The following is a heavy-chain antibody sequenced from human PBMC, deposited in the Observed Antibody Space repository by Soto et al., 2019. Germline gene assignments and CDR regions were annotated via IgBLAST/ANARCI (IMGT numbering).Heavy chain of an antibody. J-gene: IGHJ4*02. V-gene: IGHV3-33*01. Sequence: GGSLRLSCAASGFTFSSYGMHWVRRAPGKGLEWMAVIWYVGSNKYYADSVKGRFTISRDNSKNTLYLQMNSLRAEDTAVYYCARGGYDILTGTYYFDYWGQGTLVTVSS. CDR3: ARGGYDILTGTYYFDY. CDR2: IWYVGSNK. CDR1: GFTFSSYG. D-gene: IGHD3-9*01.